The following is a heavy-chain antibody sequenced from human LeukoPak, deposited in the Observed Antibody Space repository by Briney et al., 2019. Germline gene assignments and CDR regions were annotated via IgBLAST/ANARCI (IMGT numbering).Heavy chain of an antibody. J-gene: IGHJ4*02. D-gene: IGHD1-26*01. CDR3: TTGTGATTFGY. CDR2: IKSKTDGGTT. Sequence: GRSLRLSCAASGFTFSSYGMHWVRQAPGEGLEWVGRIKSKTDGGTTDYAALVKGRFTIARDDSKNTVYLQMNSLESEDTAFYYCTTGTGATTFGYWGQGTLVTVSS. V-gene: IGHV3-15*01. CDR1: GFTFSSYG.